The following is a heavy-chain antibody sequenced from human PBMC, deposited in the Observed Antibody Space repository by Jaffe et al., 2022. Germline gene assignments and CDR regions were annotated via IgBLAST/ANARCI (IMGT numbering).Heavy chain of an antibody. D-gene: IGHD6-13*01. V-gene: IGHV4-39*01. J-gene: IGHJ4*02. Sequence: QLQLQESGPGLVKPSETLSLTCTVSGGSISSSSYYWGWIRQPPGKGLEWIGSIYYSGSTYYNPSLKSRVTISVDTSKNQFSLKLSSVTAADTAVYYCARGISSSSDGDYFDYWGQGTLVTVSS. CDR3: ARGISSSSDGDYFDY. CDR2: IYYSGST. CDR1: GGSISSSSYY.